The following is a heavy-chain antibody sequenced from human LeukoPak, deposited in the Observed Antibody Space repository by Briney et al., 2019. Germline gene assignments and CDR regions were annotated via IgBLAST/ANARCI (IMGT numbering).Heavy chain of an antibody. CDR3: AREKAAADPYHSDY. CDR2: INPNSGGT. V-gene: IGHV1-2*02. CDR1: GYTFTGYY. J-gene: IGHJ4*02. D-gene: IGHD6-13*01. Sequence: GASVKVSCKASGYTFTGYYMHWVRQAPGQGLQWMGWINPNSGGTNYAQKFQDRVTMTRDTSISTAYMELSRLRSDDTAVYYCAREKAAADPYHSDYWGQGTLVTVSS.